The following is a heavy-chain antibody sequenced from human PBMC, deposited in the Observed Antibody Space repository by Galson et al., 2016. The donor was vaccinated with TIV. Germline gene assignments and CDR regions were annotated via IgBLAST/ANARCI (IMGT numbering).Heavy chain of an antibody. V-gene: IGHV4-39*07. Sequence: TLSLTCTVSGDSINSNHYYWGWIRQPPGKGLEWIGSIYYTGSTFYNPSLKSRVTISVDTSKNQFSLSLSPVTAADTAIYYCAWSGWEPSYFQHWGQGTLGIVSS. CDR3: AWSGWEPSYFQH. CDR1: GDSINSNHYY. J-gene: IGHJ1*01. CDR2: IYYTGST. D-gene: IGHD1-26*01.